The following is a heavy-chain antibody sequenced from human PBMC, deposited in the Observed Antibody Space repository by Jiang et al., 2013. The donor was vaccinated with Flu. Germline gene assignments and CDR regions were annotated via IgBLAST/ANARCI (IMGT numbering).Heavy chain of an antibody. V-gene: IGHV1-46*01. D-gene: IGHD3-16*01. CDR1: GYTFAEYF. CDR3: TRDVSHWDFGD. CDR2: NHIGPGTT. J-gene: IGHJ4*01. Sequence: SGAEVRNPGASVKISCMTSGYTFAEYFIHWVRQAPGQGLEWMGVNHIGPGTTDYARKFRHRVTMYRDMSTKTAYLDLTSLRSDDTAVYYCTRDVSHWDFGDWG.